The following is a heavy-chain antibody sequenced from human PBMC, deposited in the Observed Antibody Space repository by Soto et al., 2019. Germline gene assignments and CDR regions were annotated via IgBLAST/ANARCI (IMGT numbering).Heavy chain of an antibody. CDR3: VVAAQACYFDY. V-gene: IGHV1-18*01. J-gene: IGHJ4*02. Sequence: ASVKVSCKASGYTFTSYGISWVRQAPGQGLEWMGWISAYNGNTNYAQKLQGRVTMTTDTSTSTAYMELRSLRSDDTAVYDCVVAAQACYFDYWGQGTLVTVSS. D-gene: IGHD2-15*01. CDR2: ISAYNGNT. CDR1: GYTFTSYG.